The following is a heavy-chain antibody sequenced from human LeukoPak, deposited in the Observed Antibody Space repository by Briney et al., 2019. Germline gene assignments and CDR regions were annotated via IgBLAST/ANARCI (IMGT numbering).Heavy chain of an antibody. J-gene: IGHJ5*01. CDR2: IKEDGSDK. D-gene: IGHD4-17*01. Sequence: GGSLRLSCIASGFTFSNYWMSWVRQAPGKGLEWVASIKEDGSDKYYVDSVKGRFTISIDNTKNSLFVQMTSLRAEDTAVYYCARLKDAVTIFDCWGQGILVTVSS. V-gene: IGHV3-7*01. CDR3: ARLKDAVTIFDC. CDR1: GFTFSNYW.